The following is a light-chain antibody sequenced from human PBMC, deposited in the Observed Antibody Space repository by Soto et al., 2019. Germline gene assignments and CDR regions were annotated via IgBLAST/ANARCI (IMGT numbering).Light chain of an antibody. Sequence: EIVLAQSPGTLSLSPGESATLSCRASQTVSSSSLAWYQQKPGQAPTLLNYDASRRASGIPDRFSAGGSGTDFTFTISRLEPEDFAVYYCQQYGSSPVTFGQGTKVEIK. CDR1: QTVSSSS. CDR2: DAS. CDR3: QQYGSSPVT. J-gene: IGKJ2*01. V-gene: IGKV3-20*01.